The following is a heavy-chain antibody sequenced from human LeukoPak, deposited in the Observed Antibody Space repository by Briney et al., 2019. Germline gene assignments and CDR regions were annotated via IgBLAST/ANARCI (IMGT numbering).Heavy chain of an antibody. CDR1: GGSFSGYY. CDR3: AGEDIVVVPAAMVWYNWLDP. V-gene: IGHV4-34*01. Sequence: SETLSLTCAVYGGSFSGYYWSWLRQPPGKGLEWIGEINHSGSTNYNPSLKSRVTISVDTSKNQFSLKLSSVTAADTAVYYCAGEDIVVVPAAMVWYNWLDPWGQGTLVTVSS. CDR2: INHSGST. J-gene: IGHJ5*02. D-gene: IGHD2-2*01.